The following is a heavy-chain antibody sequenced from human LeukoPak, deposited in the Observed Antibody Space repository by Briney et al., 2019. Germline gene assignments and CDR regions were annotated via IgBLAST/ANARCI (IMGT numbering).Heavy chain of an antibody. CDR3: ARRGRWLQFFDY. J-gene: IGHJ4*01. V-gene: IGHV4-34*01. D-gene: IGHD5-24*01. Sequence: SETLSLTCAVYGGSFSGYYWSWIRQPPGKGLEWIGEINHSGSTNYNPSLKSRVTISVDTSKNQFSLKLSSVTAADTAVYYCARRGRWLQFFDYWGQEPWSPSPQ. CDR1: GGSFSGYY. CDR2: INHSGST.